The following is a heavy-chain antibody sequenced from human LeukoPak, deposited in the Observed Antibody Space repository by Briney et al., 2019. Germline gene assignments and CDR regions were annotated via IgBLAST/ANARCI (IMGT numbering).Heavy chain of an antibody. CDR1: GFPFSDYV. CDR3: AKDRWGAVASFDY. J-gene: IGHJ4*02. Sequence: AGGSLRLSCAASGFPFSDYVMHWVRQAPGKGLEWVAVIRYDGNNKYYADSVKGRFTISRDNSKNTLYLQMNSLGTEDTAVYYCAKDRWGAVASFDYWGQGTLVTVSS. CDR2: IRYDGNNK. D-gene: IGHD6-19*01. V-gene: IGHV3-30*02.